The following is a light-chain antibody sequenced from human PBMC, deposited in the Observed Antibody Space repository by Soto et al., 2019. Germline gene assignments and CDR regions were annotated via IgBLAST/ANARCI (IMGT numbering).Light chain of an antibody. CDR2: DAS. V-gene: IGKV3D-15*01. Sequence: EIVMTQSPATLSVSPGERATVPCRASQSVSSYLAWYQQKPGQAPRLLIYDASNRATGIPARFSGSGSGTEFTLSISSLQSEDFAVYYCQQYNKWPFTFGPGTKVDIK. J-gene: IGKJ3*01. CDR3: QQYNKWPFT. CDR1: QSVSSY.